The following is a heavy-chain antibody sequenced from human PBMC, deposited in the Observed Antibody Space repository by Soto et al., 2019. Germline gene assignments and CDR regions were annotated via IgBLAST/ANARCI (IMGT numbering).Heavy chain of an antibody. D-gene: IGHD6-13*01. V-gene: IGHV4-34*01. Sequence: SETLSLTCALYGGSFSGYYWSWIRQPPGKGLEWIGEINHSGSTNYNPSLKSRVTISVDTSKNQFSLKLSSVTAADTAVYYCARSAGRYYYYYCMDIWGPGTTVTASS. CDR3: ARSAGRYYYYYCMDI. CDR2: INHSGST. J-gene: IGHJ6*02. CDR1: GGSFSGYY.